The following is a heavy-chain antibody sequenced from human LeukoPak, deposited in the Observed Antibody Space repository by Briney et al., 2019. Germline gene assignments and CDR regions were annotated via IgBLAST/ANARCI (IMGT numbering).Heavy chain of an antibody. CDR3: ARDAPRGYSYGSRSDC. Sequence: PGGSLRLSCAASGFTFSSYWMSWVRQAPGKGLEWVANIKQDGSEKYYVDSVKGRFTISRDNAKNSLYLQMNSLRAEDTAVYYCARDAPRGYSYGSRSDCWGQGTLVTVSS. V-gene: IGHV3-7*01. CDR2: IKQDGSEK. D-gene: IGHD5-18*01. J-gene: IGHJ4*02. CDR1: GFTFSSYW.